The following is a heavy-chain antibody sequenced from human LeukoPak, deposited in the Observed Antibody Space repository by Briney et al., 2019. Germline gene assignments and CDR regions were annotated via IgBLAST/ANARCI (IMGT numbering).Heavy chain of an antibody. J-gene: IGHJ4*02. V-gene: IGHV3-30*02. CDR1: GFTFSNFG. D-gene: IGHD7-27*01. CDR3: AKEDWGRSPIDY. Sequence: GGSLRLSCVASGFTFSNFGMQWVRQAPGKGLEWVAFIRNDGSIKYYADSLKGRFTISRDNSQHTLYLQLNSLRPEDTAVYYCAKEDWGRSPIDYWGQGTLVTVSS. CDR2: IRNDGSIK.